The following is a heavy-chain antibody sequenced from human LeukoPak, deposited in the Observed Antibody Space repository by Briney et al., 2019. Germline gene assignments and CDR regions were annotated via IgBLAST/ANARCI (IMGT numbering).Heavy chain of an antibody. J-gene: IGHJ4*02. CDR1: GFTVSSNY. CDR2: IYSGGST. CDR3: ARAALVLGGPTEGGIAVAGPHYDY. D-gene: IGHD6-19*01. Sequence: GGSLRLSCAASGFTVSSNYMSWVRQAPGKGLEWVSVIYSGGSTYYADSVKGRFTISRDNSKNTLYLQMNSLRAEDTAVYYCARAALVLGGPTEGGIAVAGPHYDYWGQGTLVTVSS. V-gene: IGHV3-53*01.